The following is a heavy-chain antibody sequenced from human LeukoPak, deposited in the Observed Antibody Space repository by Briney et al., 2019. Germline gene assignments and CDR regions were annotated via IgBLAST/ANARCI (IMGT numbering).Heavy chain of an antibody. V-gene: IGHV4-4*07. Sequence: SETLSLTCTVPGGSISSYYWSWIRRPARKGLEWIGRIYSTGSTNYNPSLKSRVTMSVDTSKNQFSLRLRSVTAAEAAVYYCARQIASAGTAGFDFWGQGALVTVSS. J-gene: IGHJ4*02. CDR3: ARQIASAGTAGFDF. CDR1: GGSISSYY. CDR2: IYSTGST. D-gene: IGHD6-13*01.